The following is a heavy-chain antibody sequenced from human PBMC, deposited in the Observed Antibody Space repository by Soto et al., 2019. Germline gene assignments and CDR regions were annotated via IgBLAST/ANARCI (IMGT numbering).Heavy chain of an antibody. Sequence: EVQLLESGGDLVQPGGSLRLSCVASGFTFSSYTMTWVRQAPGKGLEWVSVIYSSGDSTYYPDSVKGRFTISRDNSKSTLYLQMNSLTADDTAVYYCAKSPPMTTKVVDYWGQGTLVTVSS. J-gene: IGHJ4*02. CDR1: GFTFSSYT. CDR3: AKSPPMTTKVVDY. CDR2: IYSSGDST. D-gene: IGHD4-17*01. V-gene: IGHV3-23*01.